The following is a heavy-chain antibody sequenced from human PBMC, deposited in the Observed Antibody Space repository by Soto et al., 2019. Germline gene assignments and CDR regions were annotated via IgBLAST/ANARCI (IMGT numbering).Heavy chain of an antibody. J-gene: IGHJ3*02. CDR2: ISGSGGST. CDR3: AKDDTMTVVVIGGDAFDI. CDR1: GFTFRSYA. V-gene: IGHV3-23*01. D-gene: IGHD3-22*01. Sequence: EVQLLESGGGLVQPGGSLRLSCAASGFTFRSYAMSWVRQAPGKELESVSAISGSGGSTYYADSVKGRFTISRDNSKNTLYLQMSSLRAEDTAVYYCAKDDTMTVVVIGGDAFDIWGQGTMVTVSS.